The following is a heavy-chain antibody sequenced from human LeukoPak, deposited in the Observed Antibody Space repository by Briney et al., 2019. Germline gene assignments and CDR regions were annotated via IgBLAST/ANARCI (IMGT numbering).Heavy chain of an antibody. V-gene: IGHV5-51*01. CDR1: GYSFTSYW. CDR2: IYPGDSDT. J-gene: IGHJ5*02. Sequence: GESLKISCKGSGYSFTSYWIGWVRQMPGKGLEWMGIIYPGDSDTRCSPSFQGQVTISADKSISTAYLQWSSLKASDTAMYYCARQFVVVPAAIDQNWFDPWGQGTLVTVSS. D-gene: IGHD2-2*02. CDR3: ARQFVVVPAAIDQNWFDP.